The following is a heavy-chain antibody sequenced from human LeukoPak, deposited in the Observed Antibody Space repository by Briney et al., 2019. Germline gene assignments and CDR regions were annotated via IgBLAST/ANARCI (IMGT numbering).Heavy chain of an antibody. CDR3: TREKGYYGMDV. CDR2: SNSEGSTT. CDR1: GFTFSNYW. J-gene: IGHJ6*02. Sequence: GGSLRLSCAASGFTFSNYWMHWVRQAPGKGLVWVSRSNSEGSTTSYADSVKGRFTISRDNAKNTLYLQMNSLRAEDTAVYYCTREKGYYGMDVWGQGTTVTVSS. V-gene: IGHV3-74*01.